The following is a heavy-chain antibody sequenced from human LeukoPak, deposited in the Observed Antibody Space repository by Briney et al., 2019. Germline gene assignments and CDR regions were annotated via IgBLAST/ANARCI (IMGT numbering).Heavy chain of an antibody. D-gene: IGHD2-21*01. Sequence: PGWSLRHSRAASRLTFSDAWMNWVRQAPGKGLEWVGRIKKKTDGGTTDFAAPVKGRFTISRDRSINTLYQKIKTLKPEDTAVYYCTAIFYPSGPRRYFDYWGRGTLVTVSS. CDR1: RLTFSDAW. CDR3: TAIFYPSGPRRYFDY. J-gene: IGHJ4*02. V-gene: IGHV3-15*01. CDR2: IKKKTDGGTT.